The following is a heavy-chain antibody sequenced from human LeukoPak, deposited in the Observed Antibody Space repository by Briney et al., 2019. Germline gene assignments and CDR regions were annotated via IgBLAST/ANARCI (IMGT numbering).Heavy chain of an antibody. V-gene: IGHV3-23*01. CDR3: ARVDGSSSSRARFDY. CDR1: GFTFTNYA. CDR2: ISGDGTFI. Sequence: GGSLRLSCAASGFTFTNYAVNWVRQAPGKGLDWVSAISGDGTFIYYAESVKGRFTISRDSSKSTVYLQMNSLRAEDTAISYCARVDGSSSSRARFDYWGPGTLVTVSS. J-gene: IGHJ4*02. D-gene: IGHD6-6*01.